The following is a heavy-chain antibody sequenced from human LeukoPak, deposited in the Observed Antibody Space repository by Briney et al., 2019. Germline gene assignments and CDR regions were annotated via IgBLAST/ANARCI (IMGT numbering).Heavy chain of an antibody. CDR3: ARARNYDYVWGSYRPTFDY. CDR1: GYTFTIYY. D-gene: IGHD3-16*02. V-gene: IGHV1-46*01. CDR2: INPSGGST. J-gene: IGHJ4*02. Sequence: ASENVSFKASGYTFTIYYMHWVRQAPGQGLEGMGIINPSGGSTSYAQKFQGRVTMTRDTSTSTVYMELSSLRSEDTAVYYCARARNYDYVWGSYRPTFDYWGQGTLVTVSS.